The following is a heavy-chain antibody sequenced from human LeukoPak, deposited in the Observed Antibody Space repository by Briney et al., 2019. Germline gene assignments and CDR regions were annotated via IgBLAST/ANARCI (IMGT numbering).Heavy chain of an antibody. CDR3: AREEDGEGYYYYYMDV. J-gene: IGHJ6*03. V-gene: IGHV4-4*07. D-gene: IGHD4-17*01. Sequence: PSETLSLTCTVSGGSISSYYWSWIRQPAGKGLEWIGRIYTSGSTNYNPSLKSRVTMSVDTSKNRFSLKLSSVTAADTAVYYCAREEDGEGYYYYYMDVWGKGTTVTISS. CDR1: GGSISSYY. CDR2: IYTSGST.